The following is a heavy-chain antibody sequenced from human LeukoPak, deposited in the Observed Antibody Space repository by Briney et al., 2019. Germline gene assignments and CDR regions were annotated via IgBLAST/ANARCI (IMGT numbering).Heavy chain of an antibody. V-gene: IGHV3-74*01. D-gene: IGHD1-1*01. CDR2: INSDGSST. J-gene: IGHJ3*02. Sequence: GGSLRLSCAASGFTFSSYAMSWVRQAPGKGLVWVSRINSDGSSTSYADSVKGRFTISRDNAKNTLYLQMNSLRAEDTAVYYCARAGLRTSDAFDIWGQGTMVTVSS. CDR1: GFTFSSYA. CDR3: ARAGLRTSDAFDI.